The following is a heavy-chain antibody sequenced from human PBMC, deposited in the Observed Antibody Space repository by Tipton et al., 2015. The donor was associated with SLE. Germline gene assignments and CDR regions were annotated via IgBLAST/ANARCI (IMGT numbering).Heavy chain of an antibody. CDR1: GFPFRNHA. J-gene: IGHJ4*02. D-gene: IGHD2-15*01. V-gene: IGHV3-66*02. CDR2: IYSGGST. CDR3: AAELLQGFDY. Sequence: SLRLSCEASGFPFRNHAMSWVRQAPGKELEWVSVIYSGGSTYYAASVQGRFSISRENSNNTLYLQMDSLRAEDTALYYCAAELLQGFDYWGQGTLVTVSS.